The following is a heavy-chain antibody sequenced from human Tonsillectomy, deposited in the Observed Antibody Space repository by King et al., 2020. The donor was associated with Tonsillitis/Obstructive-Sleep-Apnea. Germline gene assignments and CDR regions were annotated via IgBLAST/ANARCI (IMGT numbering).Heavy chain of an antibody. V-gene: IGHV3-23*04. CDR2: ISGTGDNT. CDR1: GFTFSNYA. Sequence: VQLVESGGGLVQPGGSLRLSCVASGFTFSNYAMSWVRQAPGKGLEWVSVISGTGDNTFYADSVKGRFTISRDNSKNTLYLQMNSLRAEDTAVYYCARHLLYCRSTNCDGECWGQGTLVTVSS. J-gene: IGHJ4*02. D-gene: IGHD2-2*01. CDR3: ARHLLYCRSTNCDGEC.